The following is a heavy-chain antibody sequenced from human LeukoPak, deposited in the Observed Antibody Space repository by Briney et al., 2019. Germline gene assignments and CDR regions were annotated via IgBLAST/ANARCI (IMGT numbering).Heavy chain of an antibody. CDR1: DFTVSSNS. D-gene: IGHD1-26*01. V-gene: IGHV3-53*01. Sequence: QPGGSLRLSCAASDFTVSSNSMSWVRQAPGKGLEWVSVTYSSGSTHYADSVKGRFTISRDSSKNTLYLQMNSLRAEDTVVYYCATESYGGGWGQGTLVTVSS. CDR2: TYSSGST. CDR3: ATESYGGG. J-gene: IGHJ4*02.